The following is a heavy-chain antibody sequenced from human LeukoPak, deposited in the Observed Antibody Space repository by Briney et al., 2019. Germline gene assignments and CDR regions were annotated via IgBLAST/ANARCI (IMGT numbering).Heavy chain of an antibody. CDR2: ISYDGSNK. CDR3: AKDLAAWVAGGY. CDR1: GFTFSSYA. J-gene: IGHJ4*02. V-gene: IGHV3-30-3*01. D-gene: IGHD6-19*01. Sequence: PGRSLRLSCAASGFTFSSYAMRWVRQAPGKGLEWVAVISYDGSNKYYADSVKGRFTISRDNSKNTLYLQMNSLRAEDTAVYYCAKDLAAWVAGGYWGQGTLVTVSS.